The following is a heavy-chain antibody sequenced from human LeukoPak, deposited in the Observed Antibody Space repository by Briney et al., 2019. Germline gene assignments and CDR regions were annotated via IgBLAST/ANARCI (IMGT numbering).Heavy chain of an antibody. CDR1: GYSFTSYA. Sequence: ASVKVSCKASGYSFTSYAINWVRQAPGQGLEWMGWISAYNGNTDFAQKFEGRVTMTIDTSTKTAYMELRSLTYDDTAVYYCARGVRGVIIRPLNNWFDPWGQGTLVTVSS. CDR3: ARGVRGVIIRPLNNWFDP. CDR2: ISAYNGNT. J-gene: IGHJ5*02. V-gene: IGHV1-18*01. D-gene: IGHD3-10*01.